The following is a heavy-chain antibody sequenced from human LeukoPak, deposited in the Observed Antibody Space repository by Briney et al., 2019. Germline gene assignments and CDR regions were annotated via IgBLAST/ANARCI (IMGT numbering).Heavy chain of an antibody. CDR2: ISGSGGST. V-gene: IGHV3-23*01. D-gene: IGHD5-12*01. J-gene: IGHJ4*02. Sequence: GGSLRLSCAASGFTFSSYAMSWVRQASGKGLEWVSAISGSGGSTYYADSVKGRFTISRDNAKNSLYLQMNSLRAEDTAVYYCATRSGYEGYWGQGTLVTVSS. CDR3: ATRSGYEGY. CDR1: GFTFSSYA.